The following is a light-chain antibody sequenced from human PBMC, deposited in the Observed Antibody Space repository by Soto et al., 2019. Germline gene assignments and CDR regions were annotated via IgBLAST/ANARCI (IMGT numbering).Light chain of an antibody. J-gene: IGKJ1*01. CDR1: QTISSW. CDR2: KAS. CDR3: QHYNSYSEA. V-gene: IGKV1-5*03. Sequence: DIQMTQTRSTLSGSVGDSVTITCLASQTISSWLAWYQQKPGKAPKLLIYKASTLKSGVPSRFSGSGSGTEFTLTISSLQPDDFATYYCQHYNSYSEAFGQGTKVDI.